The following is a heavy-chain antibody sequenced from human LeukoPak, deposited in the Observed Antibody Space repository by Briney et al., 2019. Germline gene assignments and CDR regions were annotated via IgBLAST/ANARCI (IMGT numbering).Heavy chain of an antibody. Sequence: ASVKVSCKVSGYTLTELSMHWVRQAPGKGLEWMGGFDAEDGETIYAQKFQGRVTMTEDTSTDTAYMELSSLRSEDTAVYYCATSTSVLRYFSYYYGMDVWGQGTTVTVSS. V-gene: IGHV1-24*01. D-gene: IGHD3-9*01. CDR2: FDAEDGET. J-gene: IGHJ6*02. CDR3: ATSTSVLRYFSYYYGMDV. CDR1: GYTLTELS.